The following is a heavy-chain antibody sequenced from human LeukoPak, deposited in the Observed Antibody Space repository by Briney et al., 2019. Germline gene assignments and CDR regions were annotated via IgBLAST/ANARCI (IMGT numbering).Heavy chain of an antibody. CDR2: IYSGGST. CDR1: GFTVSSNY. D-gene: IGHD6-19*01. V-gene: IGHV3-66*01. J-gene: IGHJ3*02. Sequence: PGGSLRLSCAASGFTVSSNYMSWVRQAPGKGLEWVSVIYSGGSTYYADSVKGRFTISRDNSKNTLYLQMNSLRAEDTAVYYCARGYSSGWYRGYDAFDIWGQGTMVTVSS. CDR3: ARGYSSGWYRGYDAFDI.